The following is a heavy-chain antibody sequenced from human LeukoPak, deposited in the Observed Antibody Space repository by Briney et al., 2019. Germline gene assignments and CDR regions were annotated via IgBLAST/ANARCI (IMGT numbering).Heavy chain of an antibody. CDR1: GFTVSTNY. Sequence: TGGSLRLSCAASGFTVSTNYMSWVHPAPGKGLEWVSVIYSGDSTYYAASVQGRFTISRHTSKNTLYLQMNILTAEDTTVYYCTRDLRGGNFDYWGQGTLVTVSS. V-gene: IGHV3-53*04. CDR2: IYSGDST. D-gene: IGHD2-15*01. J-gene: IGHJ4*02. CDR3: TRDLRGGNFDY.